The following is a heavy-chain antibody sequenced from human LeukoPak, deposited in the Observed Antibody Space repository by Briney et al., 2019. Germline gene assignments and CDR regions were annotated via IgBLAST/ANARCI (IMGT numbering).Heavy chain of an antibody. CDR2: IIPIFGTA. J-gene: IGHJ4*02. CDR3: ARNYYDSSGYWASDY. V-gene: IGHV1-69*13. CDR1: GGTFSSYA. D-gene: IGHD3-22*01. Sequence: GASVKISCKASGGTFSSYAISWVRQAPGQGLEWMGGIIPIFGTANYAQKFQGRVTITADESTSTAYMELSSLRSEDTAVYYCARNYYDSSGYWASDYWGQGTLVTVSS.